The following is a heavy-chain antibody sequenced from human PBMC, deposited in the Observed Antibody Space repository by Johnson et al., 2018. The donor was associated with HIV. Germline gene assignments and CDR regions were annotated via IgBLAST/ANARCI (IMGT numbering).Heavy chain of an antibody. D-gene: IGHD6-19*01. J-gene: IGHJ3*02. CDR1: GFTFSSYD. CDR2: IGPAGDT. CDR3: ARAGGSGWSLDAFDI. Sequence: VQLVESGGGLVQPGGSLRLSCAASGFTFSSYDMHWVRQATGKGLEWVSAIGPAGDTYYPGSVKGRFTISRENAKNSLYLQMNSLRAGDTAVYYCARAGGSGWSLDAFDIWGQGTMVTVSS. V-gene: IGHV3-13*01.